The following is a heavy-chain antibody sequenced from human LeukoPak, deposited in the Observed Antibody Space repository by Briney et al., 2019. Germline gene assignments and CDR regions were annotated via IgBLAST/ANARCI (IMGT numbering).Heavy chain of an antibody. CDR1: GFTFSSYA. CDR3: VKEGDYGYYFDY. Sequence: PGGSLRLSCLASGFTFSSYAMDWVRQAPGKGLEYVSTISSNGGSTYYADSVKGRFTISRDDSKNTLYLRMSSLRAEDTAVYYCVKEGDYGYYFDYWGQGTLVTVSS. CDR2: ISSNGGST. V-gene: IGHV3-64D*06. J-gene: IGHJ4*02. D-gene: IGHD3-16*01.